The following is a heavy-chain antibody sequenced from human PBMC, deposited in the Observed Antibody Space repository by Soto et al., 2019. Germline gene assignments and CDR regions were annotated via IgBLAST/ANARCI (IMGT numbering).Heavy chain of an antibody. V-gene: IGHV3-23*01. CDR2: ISGSGGST. CDR1: GFPFSSYA. D-gene: IGHD6-6*01. J-gene: IGHJ4*02. Sequence: GGSLRLSCAASGFPFSSYAMSWVRQAPGKGLEWVSAISGSGGSTYYADSVKGRFTISRDNSKNTLYLQMNSLRAEDTAVYYCANMDSSSSSFDYWGQGTLVTVSS. CDR3: ANMDSSSSSFDY.